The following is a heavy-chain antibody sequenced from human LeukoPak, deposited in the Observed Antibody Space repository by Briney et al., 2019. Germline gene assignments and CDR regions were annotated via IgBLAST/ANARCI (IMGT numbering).Heavy chain of an antibody. CDR3: ARTDETAPAEDFQH. J-gene: IGHJ1*01. V-gene: IGHV3-53*01. CDR2: MYSGGST. D-gene: IGHD2-21*02. Sequence: GGSLTLSCAASGFTVSSHYMSWVRQAPGKGLEWVSVMYSGGSTYYADSVKGRFTISRDNSKNTLYLQMKSLRAEDTAVYYCARTDETAPAEDFQHWGQGTLVTVSS. CDR1: GFTVSSHY.